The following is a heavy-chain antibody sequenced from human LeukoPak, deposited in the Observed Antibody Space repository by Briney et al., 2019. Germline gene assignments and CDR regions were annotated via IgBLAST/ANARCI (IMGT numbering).Heavy chain of an antibody. Sequence: WMGWMITNSGNTRYAQKFQGIVTMTRTTSISTAYMELSSLRSEDTAVYYCARFPAYGDYDWFDLWGQGTLVTVSS. CDR3: ARFPAYGDYDWFDL. V-gene: IGHV1-8*01. J-gene: IGHJ5*02. CDR2: MITNSGNT. D-gene: IGHD4-17*01.